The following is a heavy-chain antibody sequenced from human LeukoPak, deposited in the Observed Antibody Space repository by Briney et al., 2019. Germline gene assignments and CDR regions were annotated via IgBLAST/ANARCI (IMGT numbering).Heavy chain of an antibody. J-gene: IGHJ4*02. CDR2: ISSSSSYI. CDR1: GFTFSSYS. D-gene: IGHD4-17*01. Sequence: GGSLRLSCAASGFTFSSYSMNWVRQAPGKGLEWVSSISSSSSYIYYADSVKGRFAISRDNAKNSLYLQMNSLRAEDTAVFYCATNDYGASDYWGQGTLVTVSS. CDR3: ATNDYGASDY. V-gene: IGHV3-21*01.